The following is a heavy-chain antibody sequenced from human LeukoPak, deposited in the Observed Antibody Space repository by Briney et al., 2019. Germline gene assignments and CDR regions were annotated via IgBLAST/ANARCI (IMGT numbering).Heavy chain of an antibody. D-gene: IGHD6-25*01. CDR3: VKDLVAALDY. CDR1: GITLTNYV. J-gene: IGHJ4*02. V-gene: IGHV3-23*01. CDR2: ISDSGGRT. Sequence: GGSLRLSCAVSGITLTNYVMSWVRQAPGKGLEWVAGISDSGGRTIYADSVKGRFTISRDKPKNTLYLQMNSLRTEDTALYYCVKDLVAALDYWGQGTLVTVSS.